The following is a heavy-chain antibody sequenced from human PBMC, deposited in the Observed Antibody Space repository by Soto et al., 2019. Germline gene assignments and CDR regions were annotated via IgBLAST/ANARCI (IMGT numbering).Heavy chain of an antibody. CDR2: MNPNSGNT. CDR3: ARDLAGRIDY. V-gene: IGHV1-8*02. J-gene: IGHJ4*02. D-gene: IGHD6-25*01. CDR1: SYTFTSYG. Sequence: VKVSCKASSYTFTSYGISWVRQATGQGLEWMGWMNPNSGNTGYAQKFQGRVTMTRNTSISTAYMELSSLRSEDTAVYYCARDLAGRIDYWGQGTLVTVSS.